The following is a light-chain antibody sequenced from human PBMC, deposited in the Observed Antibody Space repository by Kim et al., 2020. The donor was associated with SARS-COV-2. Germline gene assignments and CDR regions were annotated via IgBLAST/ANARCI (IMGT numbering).Light chain of an antibody. Sequence: SPGGRAAPSCRASQSVSSSYLAWYQQKPGQTPRLLIYGASSRATDIPDRFSGSGSGTDFTLTISRLEAEDFAVYYCQQYGNSPLTFGGGTKVDIK. V-gene: IGKV3-20*01. CDR1: QSVSSSY. CDR3: QQYGNSPLT. J-gene: IGKJ4*01. CDR2: GAS.